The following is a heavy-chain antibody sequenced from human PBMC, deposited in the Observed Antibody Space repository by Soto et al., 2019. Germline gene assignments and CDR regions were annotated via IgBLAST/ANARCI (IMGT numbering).Heavy chain of an antibody. V-gene: IGHV3-66*01. CDR1: GFTVSSNY. J-gene: IGHJ6*02. D-gene: IGHD4-17*01. CDR2: IYSGGST. CDR3: ARGGSTVTDYYGMDV. Sequence: EVQLVESGGGLVQPGGSLRLSCAASGFTVSSNYMSWVHQAPGKGLEWVSVIYSGGSTYYADSVKGRFTISRDNSKNTLYLQMNSLRAEDTAVYYCARGGSTVTDYYGMDVWGQGTTVTVSS.